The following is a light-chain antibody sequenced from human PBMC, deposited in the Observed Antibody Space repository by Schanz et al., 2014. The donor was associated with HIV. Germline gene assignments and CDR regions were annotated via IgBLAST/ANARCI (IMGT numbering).Light chain of an antibody. Sequence: EIVMTQSPATLSVSPGERATLSCRASQTVSSNLAWYQQKPGQSPRLLIYAASTRATGIPDRFSGSGSGTDFTLTISSLQPEDIATYYCQQANSFPHTFGGGTKVEI. CDR2: AAS. CDR1: QTVSSN. J-gene: IGKJ4*01. CDR3: QQANSFPHT. V-gene: IGKV3D-15*01.